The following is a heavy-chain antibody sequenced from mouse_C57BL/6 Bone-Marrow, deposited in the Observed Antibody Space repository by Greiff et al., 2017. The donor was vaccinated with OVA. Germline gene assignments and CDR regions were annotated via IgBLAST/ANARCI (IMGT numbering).Heavy chain of an antibody. Sequence: VQLQQSGPELVKPGASVKMSCKASGYTFTSYVMHWVKQKPGQGLEWIGYIYPYNDGTKYNEKFKGKATLTSAKSSSTAYMELSSLTAEDSAVYYCTSIYYYGSSLYWYFDVWGTGTTVTVSS. J-gene: IGHJ1*03. V-gene: IGHV1-14*01. CDR3: TSIYYYGSSLYWYFDV. D-gene: IGHD1-1*01. CDR1: GYTFTSYV. CDR2: IYPYNDGT.